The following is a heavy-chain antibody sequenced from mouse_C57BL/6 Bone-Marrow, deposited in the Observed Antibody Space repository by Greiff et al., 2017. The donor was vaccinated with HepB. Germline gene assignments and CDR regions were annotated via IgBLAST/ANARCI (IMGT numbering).Heavy chain of an antibody. CDR3: AREGITTVVARAY. Sequence: VQLQQSGPVLVKPGASVKMSCKASGYTFTDYYMNWVKQSHGKSLEWIGVINPYNGGTSYNQKFKGKATLTVDKSSSTAYMELNSLTSEDSAVYYCAREGITTVVARAYWGQGTLVTVSA. CDR2: INPYNGGT. V-gene: IGHV1-19*01. CDR1: GYTFTDYY. D-gene: IGHD1-1*01. J-gene: IGHJ3*01.